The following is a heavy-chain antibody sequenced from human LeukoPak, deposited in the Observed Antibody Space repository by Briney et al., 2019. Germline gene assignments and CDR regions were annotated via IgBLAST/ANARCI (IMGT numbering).Heavy chain of an antibody. CDR3: AREYGYYDSSGYPDY. Sequence: ASVKVSCKASGYTFTSYGISWVRQAPGQGLEWMGWISAYNGNTNYAQKFQGRVTITADKSTSTAYMELSSLRSEDTAVYYCAREYGYYDSSGYPDYWGQGTLVTVSS. V-gene: IGHV1-18*01. CDR1: GYTFTSYG. CDR2: ISAYNGNT. D-gene: IGHD3-22*01. J-gene: IGHJ4*02.